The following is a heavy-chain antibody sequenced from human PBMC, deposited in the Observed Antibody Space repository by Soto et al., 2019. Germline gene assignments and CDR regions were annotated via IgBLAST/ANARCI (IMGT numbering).Heavy chain of an antibody. CDR1: GFTFSSYA. CDR3: AKDSRVSGSGSANFDY. J-gene: IGHJ4*02. CDR2: ISGSGGST. D-gene: IGHD1-26*01. Sequence: HPGGSLRLSCAASGFTFSSYAMSWVRQAPGKGLEWVSAISGSGGSTYYADSVKGRFTISRDNSKNTLYLQMNSLRAEDTAVYYCAKDSRVSGSGSANFDYWGQGTLVTVSS. V-gene: IGHV3-23*01.